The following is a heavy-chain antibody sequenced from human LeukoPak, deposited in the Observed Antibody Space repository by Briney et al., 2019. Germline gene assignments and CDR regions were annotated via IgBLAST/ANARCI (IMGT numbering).Heavy chain of an antibody. Sequence: PSETLSLTCTVSGGSISRYYWSWIRQPPGKGLEWIGYFYYTGSTNYNPSLKSRVTISVDTSKNQFSLKLSSVTAADTAVYYCARHSGSSWYTAFDIWGQGTMVTVSS. CDR3: ARHSGSSWYTAFDI. D-gene: IGHD6-13*01. CDR2: FYYTGST. V-gene: IGHV4-59*08. CDR1: GGSISRYY. J-gene: IGHJ3*02.